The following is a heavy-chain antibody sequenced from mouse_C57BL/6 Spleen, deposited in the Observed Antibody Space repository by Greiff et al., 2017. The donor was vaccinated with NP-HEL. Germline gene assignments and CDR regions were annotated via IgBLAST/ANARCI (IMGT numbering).Heavy chain of an antibody. Sequence: QVQLQQPGAELVMPGASVKLSCKASGYTFTSYWMHWVKQRPGQGLEWIGEIYPSDSYTNYNQKFTGKSTLTVDKSSSTAYMQLSSLTSEDSAVYYCALWDGGSSWYFDVWGTGTTVTVSS. J-gene: IGHJ1*03. V-gene: IGHV1-69*01. CDR3: ALWDGGSSWYFDV. CDR1: GYTFTSYW. D-gene: IGHD1-1*02. CDR2: IYPSDSYT.